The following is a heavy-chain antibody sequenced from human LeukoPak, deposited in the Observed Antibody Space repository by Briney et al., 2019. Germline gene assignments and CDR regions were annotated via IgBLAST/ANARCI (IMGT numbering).Heavy chain of an antibody. D-gene: IGHD2-2*01. CDR2: IYSGGTT. J-gene: IGHJ4*02. CDR1: GFTVSNNY. V-gene: IGHV3-53*01. Sequence: GGSLRLSCAASGFTVSNNYMSWVRQAPGKGLEWVSVIYSGGTTYYTGSVKGRFTISRDKFKNTLYLQMNSLRAEDTAVYYCARDGCSTTSCYADWGQGTLVTVSS. CDR3: ARDGCSTTSCYAD.